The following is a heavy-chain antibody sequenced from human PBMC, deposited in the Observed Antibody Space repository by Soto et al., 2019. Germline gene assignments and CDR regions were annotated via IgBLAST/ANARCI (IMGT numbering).Heavy chain of an antibody. D-gene: IGHD2-8*01. V-gene: IGHV4-34*01. J-gene: IGHJ4*02. Sequence: SETLSLTCAVFDGSFSGYSWSWIRQPPGKGLEWIGEINHSGSTNYNPSLKSRVTISVDTSKNQFSLNLTSVTAADTALYYCARDGVQQAAGPLNFDSWGQGTLVTVSS. CDR1: DGSFSGYS. CDR3: ARDGVQQAAGPLNFDS. CDR2: INHSGST.